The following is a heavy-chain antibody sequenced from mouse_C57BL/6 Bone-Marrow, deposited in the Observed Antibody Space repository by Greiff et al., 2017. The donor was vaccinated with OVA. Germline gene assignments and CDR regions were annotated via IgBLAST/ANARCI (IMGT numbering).Heavy chain of an antibody. CDR2: IDPENGDT. J-gene: IGHJ2*01. V-gene: IGHV14-4*01. CDR1: GFNIKDDY. CDR3: TAQSSIYGNYEYYFDY. D-gene: IGHD2-1*01. Sequence: VQLQQSGAELVRPGASVKLSCTASGFNIKDDYMHWVKQRPEQGLEWIGWIDPENGDTEYASKFQGKATITADTSSNTAYLQLSSLTSEDTAVYDSTAQSSIYGNYEYYFDYWGQGTTLTVSA.